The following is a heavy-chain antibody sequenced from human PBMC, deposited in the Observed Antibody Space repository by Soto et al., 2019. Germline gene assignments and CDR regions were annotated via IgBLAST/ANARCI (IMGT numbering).Heavy chain of an antibody. CDR3: ARDGSSVLMVYAIRWDWYFDL. D-gene: IGHD2-8*01. V-gene: IGHV3-48*03. Sequence: GGSLRLSCAASGFTFSSYEMNWVRQAPGKGLEWVSYISSSGSTIYYADSVKGRFTISRDNAKNSLYLQMNSLRAEDTAVYYCARDGSSVLMVYAIRWDWYFDLWGRGTLVTVSS. CDR2: ISSSGSTI. J-gene: IGHJ2*01. CDR1: GFTFSSYE.